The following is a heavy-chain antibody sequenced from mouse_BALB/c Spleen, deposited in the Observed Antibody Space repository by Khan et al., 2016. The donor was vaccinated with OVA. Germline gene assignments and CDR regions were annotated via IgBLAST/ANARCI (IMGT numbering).Heavy chain of an antibody. CDR3: TRLETTGWFAY. D-gene: IGHD2-13*01. CDR1: GYSFSNYY. CDR2: IYPFNGGT. V-gene: IGHV1-31*01. Sequence: VQLKQSRPELMKPGASVKISCKASGYSFSNYYIHWVKQSHEQSLEWIGYIYPFNGGTSYTQKFKGTAIFTVDKSSSTVYMNLSRLTSEDSAVYYCTRLETTGWFAYWGQGTLVTVSA. J-gene: IGHJ3*01.